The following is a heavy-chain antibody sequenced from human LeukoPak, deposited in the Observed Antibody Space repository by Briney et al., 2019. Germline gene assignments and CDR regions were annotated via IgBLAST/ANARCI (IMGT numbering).Heavy chain of an antibody. CDR2: INHSGST. CDR1: GGSFSGYY. D-gene: IGHD4-23*01. Sequence: EPSETLSLTCAVYGGSFSGYYWSWIRQPPGKGLEWIGEINHSGSTNYNPSLKSRVTISVDTSKSQFSLKLSSVTAADTAVYYCATLRWDAFDIWGQGTMVTVSS. CDR3: ATLRWDAFDI. J-gene: IGHJ3*02. V-gene: IGHV4-34*01.